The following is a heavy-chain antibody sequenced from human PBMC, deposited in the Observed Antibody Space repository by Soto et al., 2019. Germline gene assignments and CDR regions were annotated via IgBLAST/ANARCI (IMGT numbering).Heavy chain of an antibody. Sequence: SETLSLTCTVSGGSISSGGYYWSRIRQHPGKGLEWIGYIYYSGSTYYNPSLKSRVTISVDTSKNQFSLKLSSVTAADTAVYYCAREVRYCSSTSCYYYYGMDVWGQGTTVTVSS. CDR2: IYYSGST. CDR3: AREVRYCSSTSCYYYYGMDV. CDR1: GGSISSGGYY. D-gene: IGHD2-2*01. J-gene: IGHJ6*02. V-gene: IGHV4-31*03.